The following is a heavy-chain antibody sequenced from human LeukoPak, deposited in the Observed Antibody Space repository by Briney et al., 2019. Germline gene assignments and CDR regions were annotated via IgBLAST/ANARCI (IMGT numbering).Heavy chain of an antibody. D-gene: IGHD2-2*01. J-gene: IGHJ4*02. CDR2: IKQDGSEK. CDR3: ARDVCSGISCYQYGADS. CDR1: AFTFSSYW. Sequence: QAGGSLRLSCAASAFTFSSYWMTWVRQAPGKGLEWVANIKQDGSEKYYVDSAKGRFTISRDNAKNSLYLQMNSLRAEDTAVYYCARDVCSGISCYQYGADSWGQGTLVTVSS. V-gene: IGHV3-7*01.